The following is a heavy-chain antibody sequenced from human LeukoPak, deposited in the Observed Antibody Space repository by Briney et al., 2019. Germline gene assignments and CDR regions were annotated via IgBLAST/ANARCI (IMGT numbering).Heavy chain of an antibody. D-gene: IGHD3-22*01. V-gene: IGHV1-2*06. CDR1: GYTFTGYY. CDR2: INPNSGGT. Sequence: ASVKVSCKASGYTFTGYYMHWVRQAPGQGLEWMGRINPNSGGTNYAQKFQGRVTMTRDTSISTAYMELSRLRSDDTAVCYCARYYDSSGLDAFDIWGQGTMVTVSS. CDR3: ARYYDSSGLDAFDI. J-gene: IGHJ3*02.